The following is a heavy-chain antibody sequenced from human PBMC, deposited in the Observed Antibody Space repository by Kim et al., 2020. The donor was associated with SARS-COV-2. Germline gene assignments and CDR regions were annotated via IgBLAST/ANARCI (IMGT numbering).Heavy chain of an antibody. CDR2: DDAN. Sequence: DDANYYSTSLKTRLTISKDTSKNQVVLTMTNMDPVDTATYYCAREYIYFDYWGQGTLVTVSS. J-gene: IGHJ4*02. CDR3: AREYIYFDY. D-gene: IGHD6-6*01. V-gene: IGHV2-70*01.